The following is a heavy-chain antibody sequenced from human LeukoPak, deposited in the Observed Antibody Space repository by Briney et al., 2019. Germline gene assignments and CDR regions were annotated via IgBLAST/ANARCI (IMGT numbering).Heavy chain of an antibody. CDR1: GFTFSKAW. D-gene: IGHD2-2*01. CDR2: INNSGRT. J-gene: IGHJ6*03. CDR3: ARGVAPYCSSTSCPKFYYYYYMYV. V-gene: IGHV4-34*01. Sequence: PGGSLRLSCAASGFTFSKAWRTWVRQPPGKGLEWIGEINNSGRTNYNPSLKSPVTISVDTSKTQFSLKLSSVTAAATAVYYCARGVAPYCSSTSCPKFYYYYYMYVWGKGTTVTVSS.